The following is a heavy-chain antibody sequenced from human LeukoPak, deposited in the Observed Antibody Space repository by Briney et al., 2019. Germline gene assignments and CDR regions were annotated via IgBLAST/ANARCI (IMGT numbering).Heavy chain of an antibody. J-gene: IGHJ6*02. D-gene: IGHD3-3*01. CDR1: GFTFSSYS. V-gene: IGHV3-21*01. CDR2: ISSSSSYI. CDR3: ARVDTSYYDFWSAYYYYYGMDV. Sequence: GGSLRLSCAAPGFTFSSYSMNWVRQAPGKGLEWVSSISSSSSYIYYADSVKGRFTISRDNAKNSLYLQMNSLRAEDTAVYYCARVDTSYYDFWSAYYYYYGMDVWGQGTTVTVSS.